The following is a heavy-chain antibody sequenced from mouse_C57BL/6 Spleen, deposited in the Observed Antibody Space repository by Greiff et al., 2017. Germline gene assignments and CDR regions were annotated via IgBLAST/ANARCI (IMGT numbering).Heavy chain of an antibody. CDR3: ARSYYGSSPHYFDD. CDR1: GFTFSSYA. Sequence: EVQLVESGGGLVKPGGSLKLSCAASGFTFSSYAMSWVRQTPEKRLEWVATISDGGSYTYYPDNVKGRFTISRDNAKNNLYLQMSHLKSEDTAMYYCARSYYGSSPHYFDDWGKGTTLTVSS. J-gene: IGHJ2*01. V-gene: IGHV5-4*01. D-gene: IGHD1-1*01. CDR2: ISDGGSYT.